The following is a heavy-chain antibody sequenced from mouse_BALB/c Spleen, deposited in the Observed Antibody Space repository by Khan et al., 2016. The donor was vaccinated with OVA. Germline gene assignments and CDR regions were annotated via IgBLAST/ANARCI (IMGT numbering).Heavy chain of an antibody. D-gene: IGHD2-10*01. J-gene: IGHJ4*01. CDR3: ARQPYYHYNIMDY. Sequence: QVQLKESGPGLVAPSQSLFITCTISGFSLTNYGIHWVRQPPGKGLEWLVMIWSDGSTTYNSALKSRLSISKDNSKSQVFLKMNSLQTDDTAMYYCARQPYYHYNIMDYWGQGTSVTVSS. CDR2: IWSDGST. V-gene: IGHV2-6-1*01. CDR1: GFSLTNYG.